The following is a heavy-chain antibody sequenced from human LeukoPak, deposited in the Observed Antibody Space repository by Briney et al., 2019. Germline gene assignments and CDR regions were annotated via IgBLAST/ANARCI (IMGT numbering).Heavy chain of an antibody. D-gene: IGHD2-15*01. J-gene: IGHJ5*02. V-gene: IGHV3-48*02. CDR3: AVGGYCSGGSCYTNWFDP. CDR2: ISSSGDTK. Sequence: PGGSLRLSCAASGFTFSSYSMNWVRQAPGKGLEWVSYISSSGDTKYYADSVKGRITISRDNAENSLYLQMNSLRDEDTAVYYCAVGGYCSGGSCYTNWFDPWGQGTLVTVSS. CDR1: GFTFSSYS.